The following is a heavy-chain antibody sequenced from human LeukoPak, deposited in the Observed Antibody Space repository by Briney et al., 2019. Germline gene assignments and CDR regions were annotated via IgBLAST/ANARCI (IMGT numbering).Heavy chain of an antibody. CDR3: ARLLVRVVSPDDY. V-gene: IGHV4-39*01. CDR1: GGSISSSGYY. D-gene: IGHD3-10*01. CDR2: IHLSGRT. Sequence: SESLSLTCTVSGGSISSSGYYWGSIRQPPGKGLEWVGSIHLSGRTYTHPSLKSRLSLSLVPSQNQLSPKLTSLPAADTAVYYCARLLVRVVSPDDYWGQGTLVTVSS. J-gene: IGHJ4*02.